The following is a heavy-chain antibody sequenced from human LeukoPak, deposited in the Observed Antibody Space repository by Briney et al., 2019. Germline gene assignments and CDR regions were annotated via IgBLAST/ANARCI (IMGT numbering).Heavy chain of an antibody. V-gene: IGHV1-2*02. D-gene: IGHD2-2*01. CDR3: ARGGPRDIVVVPAAKKWFDP. CDR2: INPHSGGT. CDR1: GYTFSDNY. Sequence: ASVKVSCMASGYTFSDNYMHWVRQAPGQGLEWMGWINPHSGGTIYPQRFQGRVTMTRDTSISTAYMELSRLRSDDTAVYYCARGGPRDIVVVPAAKKWFDPWAREPWSPSPQ. J-gene: IGHJ5*02.